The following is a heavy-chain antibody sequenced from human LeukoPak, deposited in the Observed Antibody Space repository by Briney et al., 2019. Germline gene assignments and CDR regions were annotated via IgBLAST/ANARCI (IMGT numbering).Heavy chain of an antibody. CDR2: MNPNSGNT. CDR1: GYTFTSYD. CDR3: ARGMTYYDFWSGYYQLPYYFDY. J-gene: IGHJ4*02. Sequence: ASVKVSCKASGYTFTSYDINWVRQATGQGLEWMGWMNPNSGNTGYAQKFQGRVTITRNTSISTAYMELSSLRSEDTAVHYCARGMTYYDFWSGYYQLPYYFDYWGQGTLVTVSS. V-gene: IGHV1-8*03. D-gene: IGHD3-3*01.